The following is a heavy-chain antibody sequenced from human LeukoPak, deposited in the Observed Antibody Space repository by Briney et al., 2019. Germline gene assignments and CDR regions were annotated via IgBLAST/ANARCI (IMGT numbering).Heavy chain of an antibody. Sequence: ASVKVSCKASGYTFTSHYMHWVRQAPGQGLEWMGIINPSGGSTSYAQKFQGRVTMTRDTSTSTVYMELSSLRSEDTAVYYCARAYVIVVPRYYFDYWGQGTLVTVSS. CDR2: INPSGGST. J-gene: IGHJ4*02. D-gene: IGHD2-21*01. V-gene: IGHV1-46*01. CDR3: ARAYVIVVPRYYFDY. CDR1: GYTFTSHY.